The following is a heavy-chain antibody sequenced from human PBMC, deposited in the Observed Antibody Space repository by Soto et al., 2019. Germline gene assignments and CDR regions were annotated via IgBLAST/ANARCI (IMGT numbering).Heavy chain of an antibody. CDR1: GFTFSLYG. J-gene: IGHJ4*02. V-gene: IGHV3-33*08. Sequence: PGGSLRLSCLASGFTFSLYGMHWVRQAPGKGLEWVAAIWDDGRRKDYADSVKDRLFISRDNSKNTLYLQLDSLRPEDTAAYYCATWQGSLNFHYWGQGTLVTVPS. CDR3: ATWQGSLNFHY. CDR2: IWDDGRRK.